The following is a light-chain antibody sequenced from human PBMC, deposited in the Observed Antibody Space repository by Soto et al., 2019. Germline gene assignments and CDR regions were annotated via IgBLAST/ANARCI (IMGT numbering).Light chain of an antibody. V-gene: IGKV1-5*03. CDR2: KAS. CDR1: QSISSW. J-gene: IGKJ4*01. Sequence: DIQMTQSPSTLSASVGDRVTITCRASQSISSWLTWYQQKPGKAPKLLIYKASSLESGVQSRFSGSGSGTEFPLTISSLQPDDFATYYCQQYNSYSPLTFGGGTKVEIK. CDR3: QQYNSYSPLT.